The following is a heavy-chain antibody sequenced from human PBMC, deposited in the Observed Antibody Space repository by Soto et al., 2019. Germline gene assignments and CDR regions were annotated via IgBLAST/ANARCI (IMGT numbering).Heavy chain of an antibody. Sequence: SETLSLTCTVSGGSISSYYWSWIRQPAGKGLEWIGRIYTSGSTNYNPSLKSRVTMSVDTSKNQFSLKLSSVTAADTAVYYCARFHADSSGRYENFDYWGQGTLVTVSS. V-gene: IGHV4-4*07. CDR1: GGSISSYY. CDR3: ARFHADSSGRYENFDY. CDR2: IYTSGST. J-gene: IGHJ4*02. D-gene: IGHD6-19*01.